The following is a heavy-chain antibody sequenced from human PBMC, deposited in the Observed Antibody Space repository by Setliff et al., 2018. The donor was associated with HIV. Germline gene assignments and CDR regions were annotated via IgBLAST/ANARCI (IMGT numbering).Heavy chain of an antibody. CDR2: ITHSGST. D-gene: IGHD6-19*01. CDR3: AKGVAGLQYYYYYMDV. CDR1: GGSFSGYY. Sequence: SETLSLTCAVYGGSFSGYYWTWIRQPPGKGLEWIGEITHSGSTNYNPSLEIRVTISVDTSKNQFSLKLSSVTAADTAVYYCAKGVAGLQYYYYYMDVWGKGTTVTVSS. V-gene: IGHV4-34*01. J-gene: IGHJ6*03.